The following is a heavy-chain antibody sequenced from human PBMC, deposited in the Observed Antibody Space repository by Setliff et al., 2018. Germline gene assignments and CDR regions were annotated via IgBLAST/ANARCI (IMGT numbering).Heavy chain of an antibody. CDR3: ARADYSSSLHYFDY. Sequence: ASVKVSCKASGYTFINYEINWVRQATGQGLEWMGGMNPNNGNTGYAQNLQGRVTMTTDTSTSTAYMELRSLRSDDTAVYYCARADYSSSLHYFDYWGQGTLVTVSS. J-gene: IGHJ4*02. CDR2: MNPNNGNT. CDR1: GYTFINYE. V-gene: IGHV1-8*02. D-gene: IGHD6-13*01.